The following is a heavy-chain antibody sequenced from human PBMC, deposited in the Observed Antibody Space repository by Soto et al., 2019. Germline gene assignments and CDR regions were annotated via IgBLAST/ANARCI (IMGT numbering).Heavy chain of an antibody. CDR1: GYTFTSYY. CDR3: ARGMYSGSYGCCGMDV. V-gene: IGHV1-46*03. CDR2: INPSGGNT. J-gene: IGHJ6*02. D-gene: IGHD1-26*01. Sequence: ASVKVSCKASGYTFTSYYMHWVRQAPGQGLEWMGIINPSGGNTSYAQKFQGRVTMTRDTSTSTVYMELSSLRSEDTAVYYCARGMYSGSYGCCGMDVWGQGTTVTVSS.